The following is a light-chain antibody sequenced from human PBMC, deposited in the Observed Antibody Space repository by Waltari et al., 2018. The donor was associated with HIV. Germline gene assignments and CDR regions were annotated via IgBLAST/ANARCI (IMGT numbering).Light chain of an antibody. CDR1: SSHVGGYNY. J-gene: IGLJ1*01. CDR2: EVS. V-gene: IGLV2-14*01. Sequence: QSALTQPASMSGSPGQSIPISCTGTSSHVGGYNYVSWYQQHPGKAPKLMIYEVSNRPSGVSNRFSGSKSGNTASLTISGLQAEDEADYYCSSYTSSSTYVFGTGTKVTVL. CDR3: SSYTSSSTYV.